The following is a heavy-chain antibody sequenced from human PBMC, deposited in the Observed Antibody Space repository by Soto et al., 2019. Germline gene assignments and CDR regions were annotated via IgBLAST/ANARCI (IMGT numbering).Heavy chain of an antibody. J-gene: IGHJ4*02. CDR3: ARGPSGDKVDY. Sequence: QVQLQEPGPRLVEPSQTLSLTCTVSGGSISSGDYYWSWIRQPPGTGLEWIGHIYNSGSTYSNPSLKSRFTISVDMSKNQFSLKLSSVTAADTAVYYCARGPSGDKVDYWGQGTLVTVSS. D-gene: IGHD1-26*01. CDR2: IYNSGST. CDR1: GGSISSGDYY. V-gene: IGHV4-30-4*01.